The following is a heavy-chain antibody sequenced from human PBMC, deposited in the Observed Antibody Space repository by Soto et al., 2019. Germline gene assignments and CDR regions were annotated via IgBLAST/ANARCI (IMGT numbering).Heavy chain of an antibody. V-gene: IGHV4-31*03. CDR2: IYYSGST. D-gene: IGHD3-3*01. CDR1: GGSISSGGYY. Sequence: PSETLSLTCTVSGGSISSGGYYWSLIRQHPGKGLEWIGYIYYSGSTYYNPSLKSRVTISVDTSKNQFSLKLSSVTAADTAVYYCARARRFLEWFLAWFDPWGQGTLVTVSS. CDR3: ARARRFLEWFLAWFDP. J-gene: IGHJ5*02.